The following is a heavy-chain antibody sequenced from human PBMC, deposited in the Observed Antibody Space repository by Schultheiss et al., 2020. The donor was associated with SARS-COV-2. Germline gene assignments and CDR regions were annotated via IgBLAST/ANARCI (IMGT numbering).Heavy chain of an antibody. V-gene: IGHV3-21*01. CDR2: ISSSSSYI. CDR3: ATDLFSGVHWFDP. D-gene: IGHD2-8*02. Sequence: GGSLRLSCAASGFTFSSYSMNWVRQAPGKGLEWVSSISSSSSYIYYADSVKGRFTISRDNAKNSLYLQMNSLRAEDTAVYYCATDLFSGVHWFDPWGQGTLVTVSS. CDR1: GFTFSSYS. J-gene: IGHJ5*02.